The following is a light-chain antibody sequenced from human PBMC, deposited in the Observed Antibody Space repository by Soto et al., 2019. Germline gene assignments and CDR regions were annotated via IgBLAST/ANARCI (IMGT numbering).Light chain of an antibody. CDR1: QNVLYSSSDKNS. Sequence: DIVMTQSPDSLTVSLGERATINCKSTQNVLYSSSDKNSLAWYQQKPGQPPKLLIYWASTRESGVPDRFSGSGSGTDFTLTISSLQAEDVAVYYCQQYYSTPWTFGQGTKVEIK. V-gene: IGKV4-1*01. J-gene: IGKJ1*01. CDR2: WAS. CDR3: QQYYSTPWT.